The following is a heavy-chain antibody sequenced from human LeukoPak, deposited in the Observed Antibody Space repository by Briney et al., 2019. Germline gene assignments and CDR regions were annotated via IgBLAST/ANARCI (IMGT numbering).Heavy chain of an antibody. D-gene: IGHD4-17*01. CDR1: GFTFSDYA. J-gene: IGHJ6*02. Sequence: PGGSLRLSCATSGFTFSDYAMSWVRQAPGKGLEWVSTISNSGGNTHYADSVKGRFTISRDNSKNTLYLQTNSLRAEDTAVYYCAKEGSFGDETYYYYGMDVWGQGTTVTVSS. CDR2: ISNSGGNT. V-gene: IGHV3-23*01. CDR3: AKEGSFGDETYYYYGMDV.